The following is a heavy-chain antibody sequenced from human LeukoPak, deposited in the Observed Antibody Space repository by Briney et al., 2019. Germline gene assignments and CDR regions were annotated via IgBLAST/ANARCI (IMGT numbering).Heavy chain of an antibody. CDR1: GGSISSSSYY. D-gene: IGHD3-10*01. Sequence: PSETLSLTCTVSGGSISSSSYYWGWIRQPPGKGLEWIGSIYYSGSTYYNPSLKSRVTISVDTSKNQFSLKLSSVTAADTAVYYCARRDGSGNYYKGVDYWGQGTLVTVSS. CDR2: IYYSGST. V-gene: IGHV4-39*01. J-gene: IGHJ4*02. CDR3: ARRDGSGNYYKGVDY.